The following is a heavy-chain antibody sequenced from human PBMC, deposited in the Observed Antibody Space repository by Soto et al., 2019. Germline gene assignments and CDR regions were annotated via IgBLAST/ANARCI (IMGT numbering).Heavy chain of an antibody. V-gene: IGHV1-69*01. J-gene: IGHJ4*02. CDR2: IIPIFGKA. D-gene: IGHD6-19*01. CDR3: SRYRAVAAYFDL. Sequence: QVQLVQSGAEVKKPGSSVKVSCKASGGTFSSYAISWLRQAPGQGLEWMGGIIPIFGKANDAQMFQGRVTITADESTSTAYKDLSSIISEHTAVYDCSRYRAVAAYFDLWFQGTLGTVSS. CDR1: GGTFSSYA.